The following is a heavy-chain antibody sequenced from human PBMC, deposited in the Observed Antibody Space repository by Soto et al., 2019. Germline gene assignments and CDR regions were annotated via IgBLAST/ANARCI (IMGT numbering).Heavy chain of an antibody. CDR1: GGTFNTYA. J-gene: IGHJ4*02. V-gene: IGHV1-69*19. D-gene: IGHD3-10*01. CDR3: ARDAQVHTPEFVY. Sequence: QVQVVQSGAEMKKPGSSVKVSCQSSGGTFNTYAMSWVRQAPGQGPEWMGDISPMFGAANYAPKFQGRVTTTADASAGTSYMQLSSLTSVDTALYFCARDAQVHTPEFVYWGQGTLVTVSS. CDR2: ISPMFGAA.